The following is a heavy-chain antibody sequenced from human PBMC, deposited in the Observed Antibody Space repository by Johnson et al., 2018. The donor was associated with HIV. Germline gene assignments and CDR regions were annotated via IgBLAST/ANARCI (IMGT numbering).Heavy chain of an antibody. CDR2: IWYDGSNK. J-gene: IGHJ3*02. CDR3: GRAPSPPNAFDI. CDR1: GFTFSIYG. V-gene: IGHV3-30*19. Sequence: MQLVESGGGVVQPGRSLRLSCAASGFTFSIYGMHWVRQAPGKGPEWVAVIWYDGSNKYYADSVKARFSISRDNSQNTLYLQMNSLGAEETAVYYCGRAPSPPNAFDIWGQGKMVTVSS.